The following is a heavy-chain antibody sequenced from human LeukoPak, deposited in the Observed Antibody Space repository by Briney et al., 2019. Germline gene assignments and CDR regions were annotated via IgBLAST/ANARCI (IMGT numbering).Heavy chain of an antibody. CDR1: GFTFTTFG. CDR2: ISPDGKIE. Sequence: GRSLRLSCAASGFTFTTFGIHWVRQAPGKGLEWVAAISPDGKIEYYTDSVKGRFTVSRDNSKNMIYPQMNSLRGEDSAVYFCAKINNDYDYWGQGALVTVSS. V-gene: IGHV3-30*18. CDR3: AKINNDYDY. D-gene: IGHD5-12*01. J-gene: IGHJ4*02.